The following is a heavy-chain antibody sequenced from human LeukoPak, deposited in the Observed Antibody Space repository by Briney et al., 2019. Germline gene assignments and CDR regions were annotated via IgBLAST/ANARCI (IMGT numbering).Heavy chain of an antibody. V-gene: IGHV3-23*01. CDR3: AKHFCTGFDCSLFDS. J-gene: IGHJ4*02. CDR2: IRSAVETT. D-gene: IGHD3/OR15-3a*01. CDR1: GFTMSHCG. Sequence: PGGSLRLSCAASGFTMSHCGVSWVRQAPGKGLEWISGIRSAVETTHYADSVKGRFIISRDNSKNALSLQLNSLRPEDTALYYCAKHFCTGFDCSLFDSWGQGTLVTVSS.